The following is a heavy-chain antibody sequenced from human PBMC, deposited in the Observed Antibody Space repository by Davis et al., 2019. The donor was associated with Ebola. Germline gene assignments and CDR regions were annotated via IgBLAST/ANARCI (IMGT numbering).Heavy chain of an antibody. D-gene: IGHD6-13*01. J-gene: IGHJ4*02. CDR1: GFTFSSYA. V-gene: IGHV3-23*01. CDR3: AGAWAGYVVAAAGTDY. Sequence: PGGSLRLSCAASGFTFSSYAMSWVRQAPGKGLEWVSAISGSGGSTYYADSVKGRFTISRDNSKNTLYLQMNSLRAEDTAVYYCAGAWAGYVVAAAGTDYWGQGTLVTVSS. CDR2: ISGSGGST.